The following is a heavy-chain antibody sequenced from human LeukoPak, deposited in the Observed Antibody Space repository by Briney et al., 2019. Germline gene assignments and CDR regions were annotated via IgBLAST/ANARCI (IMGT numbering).Heavy chain of an antibody. V-gene: IGHV3-23*01. CDR1: GFTFSSYA. J-gene: IGHJ6*02. Sequence: PGGSLRFSCAAPGFTFSSYAMSWVRQAQGKGLEWVSAFSGSGGSTYYADSVKGRLTISRDNSKNTLYLQMNSLRAEDTAVYYCAGIVGATVYYGTDVWGQGTTVTVSS. CDR2: FSGSGGST. CDR3: AGIVGATVYYGTDV. D-gene: IGHD1-26*01.